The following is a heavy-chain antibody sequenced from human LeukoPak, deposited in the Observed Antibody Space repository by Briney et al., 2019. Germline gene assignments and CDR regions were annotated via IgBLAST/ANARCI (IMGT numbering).Heavy chain of an antibody. V-gene: IGHV3-48*01. CDR2: ISGGSDTI. Sequence: SGGPLRLSCAASGFAFSVYSMNWVRQAPGKGLEWVSYISGGSDTIYFADSVKGRFTISRDNAKNSLYLQMNSLRAEDTALYYCARTDAFDIWGQGSMVTVSS. CDR1: GFAFSVYS. CDR3: ARTDAFDI. J-gene: IGHJ3*02.